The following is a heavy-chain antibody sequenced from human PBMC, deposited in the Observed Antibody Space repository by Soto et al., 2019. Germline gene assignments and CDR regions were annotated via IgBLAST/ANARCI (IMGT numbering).Heavy chain of an antibody. J-gene: IGHJ4*02. CDR2: ISGHNGNT. V-gene: IGHV1-18*01. CDR1: CYRFTSYG. Sequence: SVKVSFRGSCYRFTSYGFSWVRQAPVQGLEWMGWISGHNGNTKYSQRFQGRVTMTTDTSTSTVYMEVRSPRADDTAVYYCVTDIVFEDTSDNLAGYWGQGTLGTVSS. D-gene: IGHD3-22*01. CDR3: VTDIVFEDTSDNLAGY.